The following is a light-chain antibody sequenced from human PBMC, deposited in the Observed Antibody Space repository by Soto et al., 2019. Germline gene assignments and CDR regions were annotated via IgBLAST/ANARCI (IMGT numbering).Light chain of an antibody. Sequence: QSVLTQPASVSGSPGRSITISCTGSSSDVGGYNYVSWYQQHPGKVPKLMIYDVSNRPSGVSNRFSGSKSGNTASLTISGLQAEDEADYYCSSYTSSSTYVFGTGTKVTVL. V-gene: IGLV2-14*03. CDR1: SSDVGGYNY. J-gene: IGLJ1*01. CDR3: SSYTSSSTYV. CDR2: DVS.